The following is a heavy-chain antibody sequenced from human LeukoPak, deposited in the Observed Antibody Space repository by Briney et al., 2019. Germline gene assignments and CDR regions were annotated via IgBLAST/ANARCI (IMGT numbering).Heavy chain of an antibody. CDR2: ISPDGSTT. Sequence: GGSLRLSCAASGFTFSRYWMHWVRQAPGKGLMWVSRISPDGSTTLYADSVKGRFTISRDNAKNTLYLQMNSLRAEDTAVYYCARAQRNYYDSSGYLDAFDIWGQGTMVTVSS. CDR1: GFTFSRYW. V-gene: IGHV3-74*03. D-gene: IGHD3-22*01. CDR3: ARAQRNYYDSSGYLDAFDI. J-gene: IGHJ3*02.